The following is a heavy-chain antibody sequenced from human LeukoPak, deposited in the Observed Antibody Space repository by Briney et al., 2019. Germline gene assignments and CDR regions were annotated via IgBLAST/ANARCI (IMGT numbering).Heavy chain of an antibody. CDR3: ARYTSRVTLLHYGDPPDY. J-gene: IGHJ4*02. D-gene: IGHD4-17*01. V-gene: IGHV4-61*02. CDR2: IYTSGST. CDR1: GGSISSSSYY. Sequence: SETLSLTCTVSGGSISSSSYYWGWIRQPAGKGLEWIGRIYTSGSTNYNPSLKSRVTISVDTSKNQFSLKLSSVTAADTAVYYCARYTSRVTLLHYGDPPDYWGQGTLVTVSS.